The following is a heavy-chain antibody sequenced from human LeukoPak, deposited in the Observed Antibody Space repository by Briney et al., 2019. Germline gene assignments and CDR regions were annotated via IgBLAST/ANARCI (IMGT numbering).Heavy chain of an antibody. CDR2: IYHSGST. V-gene: IGHV4-38-2*02. CDR3: ARVRDDYGGNSDAFDI. D-gene: IGHD4-23*01. Sequence: PSETLSLTCTVSGYSISRGYYWGWIRQPPGKGLEWIGSIYHSGSTYYNPSLKSRVTISVDTSKNQFSLKLSSVTAADTAVYYCARVRDDYGGNSDAFDIWGQGTMVTVSS. CDR1: GYSISRGYY. J-gene: IGHJ3*02.